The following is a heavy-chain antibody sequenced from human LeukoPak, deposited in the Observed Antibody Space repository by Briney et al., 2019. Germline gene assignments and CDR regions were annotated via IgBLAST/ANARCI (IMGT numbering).Heavy chain of an antibody. CDR2: MSHTGYT. Sequence: SETLSLTCAVSGASISSHYWGWIRQPPGKGLEWIAFMSHTGYTNYSPSLKSRVTISLDTSKQQFSLNLNSVTAPDTAVYYCARGGASSLPFDFWGPGTLVTVS. J-gene: IGHJ4*02. CDR3: ARGGASSLPFDF. CDR1: GASISSHY. D-gene: IGHD6-6*01. V-gene: IGHV4-59*11.